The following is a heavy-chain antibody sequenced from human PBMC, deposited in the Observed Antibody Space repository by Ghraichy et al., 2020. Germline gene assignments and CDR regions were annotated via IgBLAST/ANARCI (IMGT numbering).Heavy chain of an antibody. J-gene: IGHJ6*02. Sequence: ASVKVSCKASGYTFTSYDINWVRQATGQGLEWMGWMNPNSGNTGYAQKFQGRVTMTRNTSISTAYMELSSLRSEDTAVYYCARAPAKILWGDVWGQGTTVTVSS. V-gene: IGHV1-8*01. CDR3: ARAPAKILWGDV. CDR2: MNPNSGNT. D-gene: IGHD2-21*01. CDR1: GYTFTSYD.